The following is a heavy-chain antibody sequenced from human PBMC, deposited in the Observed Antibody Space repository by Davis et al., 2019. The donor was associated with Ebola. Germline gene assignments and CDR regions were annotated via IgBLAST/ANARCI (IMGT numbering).Heavy chain of an antibody. D-gene: IGHD6-6*01. CDR3: ARDGEYSSSEDAFDI. CDR1: GFTFSSYW. Sequence: GESLKISCAASGFTFSSYWMSWVRQAPGKGLEWVANIKQDGSEKYYVDSVKGRFTISRDNAKNSLYLQMNSLRAEDTAVYYCARDGEYSSSEDAFDIWGQGTMVTVSS. J-gene: IGHJ3*02. V-gene: IGHV3-7*03. CDR2: IKQDGSEK.